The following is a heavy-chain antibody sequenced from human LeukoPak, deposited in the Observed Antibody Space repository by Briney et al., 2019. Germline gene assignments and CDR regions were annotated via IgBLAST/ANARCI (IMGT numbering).Heavy chain of an antibody. CDR3: AREIPRVLGECFDP. J-gene: IGHJ5*02. V-gene: IGHV4-34*01. CDR2: INHSGST. Sequence: PSETLSLTCAVYGGSFSGYYWSWIRQPPGKGLEWIGEINHSGSTNYNPSLKSRVTISVDTSKNQFSLKLSSVTAADTAVYYCAREIPRVLGECFDPWGQGTLVTVSS. D-gene: IGHD4/OR15-4a*01. CDR1: GGSFSGYY.